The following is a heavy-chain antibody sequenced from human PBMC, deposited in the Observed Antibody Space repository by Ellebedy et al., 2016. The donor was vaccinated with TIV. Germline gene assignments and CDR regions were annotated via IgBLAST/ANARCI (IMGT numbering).Heavy chain of an antibody. D-gene: IGHD2-2*01. Sequence: GESLKISCAASGFTSADFAMHWVRQVPGKGLELVSVITRDGTSTYYADSVKGRFTISRDNSKNSLYLQMNSLRSEDTAFYYCAKDQIGATSRDPFYGMDVWGPGTTVTVSS. CDR1: GFTSADFA. J-gene: IGHJ6*02. CDR3: AKDQIGATSRDPFYGMDV. V-gene: IGHV3-43*02. CDR2: ITRDGTST.